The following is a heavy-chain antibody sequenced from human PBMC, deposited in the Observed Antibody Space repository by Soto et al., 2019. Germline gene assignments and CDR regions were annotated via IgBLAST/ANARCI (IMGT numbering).Heavy chain of an antibody. CDR1: GFSLTTNTVA. J-gene: IGHJ4*02. CDR2: IYGNDAK. Sequence: QITLKESGPTLVKPTQTLTLTCTFSGFSLTTNTVAVGWIRQPPGKALEWLAIIYGNDAKFYSPSLKSGLTITKDTSTNQVALTMTNMDPVDTATYYCARRYDPYYFDYWGQGTLVTVSS. CDR3: ARRYDPYYFDY. V-gene: IGHV2-5*01. D-gene: IGHD1-1*01.